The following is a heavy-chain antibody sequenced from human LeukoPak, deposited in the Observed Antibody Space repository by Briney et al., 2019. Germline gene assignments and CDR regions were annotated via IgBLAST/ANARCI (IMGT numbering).Heavy chain of an antibody. J-gene: IGHJ4*02. CDR2: IKQDGSEK. CDR1: GFTFSSYW. V-gene: IGHV3-7*01. D-gene: IGHD6-13*01. Sequence: GGSLRLSCAASGFTFSSYWMSWVRQAPGKGLEWVANIKQDGSEKYYVDSVKGRFTISRDNAKNSLYLQMNSLRAEDTAVYYCARDGGIAAAGTFFDYRGKGTLVTVSS. CDR3: ARDGGIAAAGTFFDY.